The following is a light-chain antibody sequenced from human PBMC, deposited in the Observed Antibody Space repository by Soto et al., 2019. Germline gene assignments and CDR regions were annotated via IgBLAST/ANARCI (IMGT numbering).Light chain of an antibody. CDR1: QGISSA. CDR3: QQYNSYPRT. V-gene: IGKV1-13*02. J-gene: IGKJ4*01. CDR2: DAS. Sequence: AIQLTQSPSSLSASVGDRVTITCRASQGISSALAWDQQKPGKDPKLLIYDASSSESGVPSRFSGSGSGTDFTLTICSLQPEDFATYYCQQYNSYPRTFGGGTKVDIK.